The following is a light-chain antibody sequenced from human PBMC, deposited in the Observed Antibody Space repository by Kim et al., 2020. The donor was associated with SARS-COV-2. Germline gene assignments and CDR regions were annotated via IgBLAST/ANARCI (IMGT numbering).Light chain of an antibody. V-gene: IGLV1-44*01. CDR1: SSNIGSNT. CDR3: AAWDDSLNGVV. CDR2: SNN. Sequence: GQRVTISGSGSSSNIGSNTVNWYQQPPGTAPKLLIYSNNQRPSGVPDLFSGSKSGTSASLAISGLQSEDEADYYCAAWDDSLNGVVFGGGTQLTVL. J-gene: IGLJ2*01.